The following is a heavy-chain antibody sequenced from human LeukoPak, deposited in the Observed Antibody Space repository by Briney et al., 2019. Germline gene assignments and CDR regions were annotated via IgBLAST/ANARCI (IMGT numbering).Heavy chain of an antibody. CDR3: VRGALPGDNWYFDL. CDR2: FGSAGDT. J-gene: IGHJ2*01. D-gene: IGHD5-24*01. CDR1: GFPFSAYD. Sequence: GGPLRLSCATSGFPFSAYDMHWVRQAPGKGLEWVSAFGSAGDTYYPDAVKGRFTISRDYGKNSLYLQMNSLRPGDTAVYFCVRGALPGDNWYFDLWGRGTLVTVSS. V-gene: IGHV3-13*01.